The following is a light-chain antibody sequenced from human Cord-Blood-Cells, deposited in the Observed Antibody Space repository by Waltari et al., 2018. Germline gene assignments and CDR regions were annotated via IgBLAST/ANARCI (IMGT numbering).Light chain of an antibody. J-gene: IGLJ2*01. CDR1: RTNIRSQY. V-gene: IGLV1-47*01. CDR2: RNN. CDR3: AAWDDSLSGVV. Sequence: QSVLTQPPSASGTPGQRVTIPCPGSRTNIRSQYVSWYQQLPGTAPTLLIYRNNQRPSGVPDRFSGSKSGTSASLAISGLRSEDEADYYWAAWDDSLSGVVFGGGTKLTVL.